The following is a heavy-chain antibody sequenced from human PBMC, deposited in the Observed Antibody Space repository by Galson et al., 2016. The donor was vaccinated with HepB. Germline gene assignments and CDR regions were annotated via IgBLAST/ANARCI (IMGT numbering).Heavy chain of an antibody. CDR3: ARDWGSGWYYFDS. D-gene: IGHD6-19*01. V-gene: IGHV1-69*06. CDR1: GGSFSSYV. Sequence: SVKVSCKASGGSFSSYVISWVRQAPGQGLEWMGSIFATSNYAQKFQGKIPITADKSTGTAYMELTSLTSEEPAVYFCARDWGSGWYYFDSWGQGTLVPVSS. CDR2: IFATS. J-gene: IGHJ4*03.